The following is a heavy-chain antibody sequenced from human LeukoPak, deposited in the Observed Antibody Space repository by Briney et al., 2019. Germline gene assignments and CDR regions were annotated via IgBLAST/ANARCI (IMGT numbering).Heavy chain of an antibody. V-gene: IGHV1-18*01. J-gene: IGHJ5*02. D-gene: IGHD3-22*01. Sequence: GASVKVSCKASGHTFTSYGISWVRQAPGQGLEWVGWISAYNGNTNYAQKLQGRVTMTTDTSTSTAYMELRSLRSDDTAVYYCARDQYYDSKGWFDPWGQGTLVTVSS. CDR3: ARDQYYDSKGWFDP. CDR2: ISAYNGNT. CDR1: GHTFTSYG.